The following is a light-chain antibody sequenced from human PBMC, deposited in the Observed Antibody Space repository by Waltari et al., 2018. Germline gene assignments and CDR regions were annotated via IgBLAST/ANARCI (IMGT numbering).Light chain of an antibody. CDR2: WAS. CDR3: QQYYGIPLT. J-gene: IGKJ4*01. V-gene: IGKV4-1*01. CDR1: QRVLYGSNNKNY. Sequence: DIVMTQSPDSLAVSLGERATINCKSSQRVLYGSNNKNYLAWYQQKPSQPPKLLIYWASTRESGVPDRFSGSGSGTDFTLTSSSLQAEDVAVYYCQQYYGIPLTFGGGTKVEI.